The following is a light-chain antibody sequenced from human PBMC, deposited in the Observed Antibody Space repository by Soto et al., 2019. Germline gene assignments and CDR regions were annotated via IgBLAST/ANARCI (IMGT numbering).Light chain of an antibody. V-gene: IGLV2-8*01. CDR1: SSDVGGYNY. Sequence: QSVLTQPPSASGSPGQSVTISCTGTSSDVGGYNYVAWFQQHPGKAPKLMIYEVTKRPSGVPDRFSGSKSGNTASLTVSGLQAEDEADYYCSSYAGSSTYVFGTGNQLTVL. CDR3: SSYAGSSTYV. J-gene: IGLJ1*01. CDR2: EVT.